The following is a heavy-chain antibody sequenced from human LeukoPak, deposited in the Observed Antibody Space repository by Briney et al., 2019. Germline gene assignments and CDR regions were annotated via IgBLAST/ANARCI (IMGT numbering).Heavy chain of an antibody. CDR1: GFTFSSYA. V-gene: IGHV3-23*01. CDR2: ISDSGGST. CDR3: AKDYDSSGWAAFDI. J-gene: IGHJ3*02. D-gene: IGHD3-22*01. Sequence: GGSLRLSCAASGFTFSSYAMTWVRQAPGKGLEWVSAISDSGGSTYYADSVKGRFTISRDNSKNTLYLQMNSLRAEDTAVYYCAKDYDSSGWAAFDIWGQGTMVTVSS.